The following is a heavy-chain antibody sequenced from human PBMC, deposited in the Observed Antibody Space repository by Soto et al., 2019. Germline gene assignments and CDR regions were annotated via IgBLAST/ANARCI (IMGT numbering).Heavy chain of an antibody. D-gene: IGHD2-15*01. Sequence: QVHLVESGGGVVQPGRSPRLSCVASGFTFSNYGMHWVRQAPGKGLEWGAVISYDGSNKYYADSVKGRFTISRDNSKNTLYLQMTSLRTEDTALYYCAKLDEGGLQYAYYAMDVWGQGTTVTVSS. CDR2: ISYDGSNK. CDR3: AKLDEGGLQYAYYAMDV. V-gene: IGHV3-30*18. CDR1: GFTFSNYG. J-gene: IGHJ6*02.